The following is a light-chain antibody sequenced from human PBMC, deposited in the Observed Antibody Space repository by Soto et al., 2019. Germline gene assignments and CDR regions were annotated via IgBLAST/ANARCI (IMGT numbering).Light chain of an antibody. V-gene: IGKV3-15*01. CDR3: QQYNNWPTWT. CDR2: GAS. J-gene: IGKJ1*01. CDR1: QSVSSN. Sequence: EIVMTQSPATLSVSPGERATLSCRASQSVSSNLAWYRQKPGQAPRLLIYGASTRATGIPARFSGSGSGTEFTLTISSLQSEDFALYYCQQYNNWPTWTFGQGTKVDIK.